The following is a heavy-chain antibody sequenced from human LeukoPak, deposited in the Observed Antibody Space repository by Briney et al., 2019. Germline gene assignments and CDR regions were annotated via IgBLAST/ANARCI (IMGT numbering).Heavy chain of an antibody. J-gene: IGHJ4*02. Sequence: WGSLRLSCAASGFTFNNYAMNWVRQAPGKGLEWVSGISGFGGSTYYAPSVKGRLTISRDNFGNMLYLHLDSLRVEDTAIYYCAIRSGSSWSSFDYWGQGALVTSPQ. CDR1: GFTFNNYA. CDR2: ISGFGGST. CDR3: AIRSGSSWSSFDY. D-gene: IGHD6-13*01. V-gene: IGHV3-23*01.